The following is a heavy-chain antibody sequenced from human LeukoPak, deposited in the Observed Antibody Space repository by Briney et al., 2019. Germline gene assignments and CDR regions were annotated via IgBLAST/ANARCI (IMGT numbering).Heavy chain of an antibody. D-gene: IGHD2-15*01. Sequence: PSETLSLTCTVSGGSISSYYWSWIRQPAGKGLEWIGRIYTSGSTTYNPSLKSRVTMSVDTSKNQFSLKLSSVTAADTAVYYCARWGYCSGGSCWGFDYWGQGTLVTVSS. CDR2: IYTSGST. J-gene: IGHJ4*02. CDR3: ARWGYCSGGSCWGFDY. V-gene: IGHV4-4*07. CDR1: GGSISSYY.